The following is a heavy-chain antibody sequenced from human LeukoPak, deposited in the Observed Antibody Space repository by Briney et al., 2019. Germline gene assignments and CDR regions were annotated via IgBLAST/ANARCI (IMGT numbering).Heavy chain of an antibody. CDR1: GFTFSSYW. V-gene: IGHV3-7*01. CDR2: IKEDGSEK. Sequence: GGSLRLSCAVSGFTFSSYWMNWVRQAPGKGLEWVANIKEDGSEKNYVDSVKGRFTISRDNAKNSLYLQMNSLGAEDTALYYCARVRYMDVWGKGTTVTVSS. CDR3: ARVRYMDV. J-gene: IGHJ6*03.